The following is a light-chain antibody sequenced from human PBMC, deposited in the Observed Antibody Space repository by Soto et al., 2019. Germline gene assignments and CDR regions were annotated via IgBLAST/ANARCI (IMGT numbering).Light chain of an antibody. CDR1: QRVLYSSNNKNY. CDR3: YQYFSTPLT. V-gene: IGKV4-1*01. J-gene: IGKJ4*01. CDR2: WAS. Sequence: DIVMTQSPDSLAVSLDEWATINCKCTQRVLYSSNNKNYLAWYQQKPGQPPKLLIYWASNRESGVPDRFSGSGSGTDFTLTISSLQAEDVAVYYCYQYFSTPLTFGGGTKVDIK.